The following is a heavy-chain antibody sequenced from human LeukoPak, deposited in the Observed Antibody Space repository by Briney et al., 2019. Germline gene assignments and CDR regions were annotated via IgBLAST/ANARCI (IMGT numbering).Heavy chain of an antibody. J-gene: IGHJ3*02. CDR2: INHSGST. D-gene: IGHD2-21*02. V-gene: IGHV4-34*01. CDR1: GGSFSRYY. Sequence: PSETLTLTCAVYGGSFSRYYWSWIRQPPGKGLEWIGEINHSGSTNYNPSLKSRVTISVDTSKNQFSLKLSSVTAADTAVYYCARPKVVVTAIPTFDIWGQGTMVTVSS. CDR3: ARPKVVVTAIPTFDI.